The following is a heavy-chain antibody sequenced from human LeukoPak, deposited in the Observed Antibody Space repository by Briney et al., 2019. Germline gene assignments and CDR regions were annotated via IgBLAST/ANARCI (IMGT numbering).Heavy chain of an antibody. V-gene: IGHV3-9*01. CDR3: AKELKRAMVDILTGYYDY. Sequence: GGSLRLSCAASGFNFDDYTMHWVRQPPGKGLEWVSGISWNSGSIGYADSVKGRFTISRDNAKNSLYLQMNSLRAEDTALYYCAKELKRAMVDILTGYYDYWGQGTLVTVSS. CDR1: GFNFDDYT. CDR2: ISWNSGSI. J-gene: IGHJ4*02. D-gene: IGHD3-9*01.